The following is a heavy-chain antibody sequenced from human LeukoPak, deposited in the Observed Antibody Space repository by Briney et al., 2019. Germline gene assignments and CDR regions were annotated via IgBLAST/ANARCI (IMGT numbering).Heavy chain of an antibody. V-gene: IGHV3-74*01. D-gene: IGHD6-19*01. CDR3: AREVKQWLANAFDI. Sequence: GGSLRLSCAASGFTFSSYWMHWVRQVPGKGLVWVSRINSDGSTTSYADSVKGRFTISRDNAKNSLYLQMNSLRAEDTAVYYCAREVKQWLANAFDIWGQGTMVTVSS. CDR2: INSDGSTT. CDR1: GFTFSSYW. J-gene: IGHJ3*02.